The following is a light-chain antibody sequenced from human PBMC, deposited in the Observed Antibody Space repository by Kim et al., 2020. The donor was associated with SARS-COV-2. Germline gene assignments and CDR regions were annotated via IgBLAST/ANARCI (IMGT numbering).Light chain of an antibody. J-gene: IGLJ2*01. CDR1: NIGSKS. CDR3: QVWGSISDHVV. V-gene: IGLV3-21*04. Sequence: SYELTQPPSVSVAPGKTARITCGGNNIGSKSVHWHQQKPGQAPVLVIYYDSDRPSGIPERFSGSNSGNTATLTISRVEAGDEADYYCQVWGSISDHVVFG. CDR2: YDS.